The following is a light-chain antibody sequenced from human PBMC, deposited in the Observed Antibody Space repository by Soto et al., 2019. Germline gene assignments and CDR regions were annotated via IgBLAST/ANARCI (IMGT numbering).Light chain of an antibody. CDR1: TSNIGSNY. CDR3: ATWDDSLNGFYV. CDR2: RNN. Sequence: QSVLTQAPSVSGAPGQRVTISCTGSTSNIGSNYVCWYQQLPGTAPKLLIYRNNQRPSGVPDRFSGSKSGTSASLAISGLRSDDEADYFCATWDDSLNGFYVFGTGTKVTVL. V-gene: IGLV1-47*01. J-gene: IGLJ1*01.